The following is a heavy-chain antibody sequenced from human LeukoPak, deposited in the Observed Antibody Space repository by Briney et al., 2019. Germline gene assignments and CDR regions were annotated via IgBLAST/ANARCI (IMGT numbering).Heavy chain of an antibody. CDR3: AKDRVRGVISYFDY. D-gene: IGHD3-10*01. V-gene: IGHV3-49*03. Sequence: GGSLRLSCTASGFTFGDYAMSWFRQAPGKGLEWVGFIRSKAYGGTTEYAASVKGRFTISRDDSKSIAYLQMNSLKTEDTAVYYCAKDRVRGVISYFDYWGQGTLVTVSS. CDR2: IRSKAYGGTT. J-gene: IGHJ4*02. CDR1: GFTFGDYA.